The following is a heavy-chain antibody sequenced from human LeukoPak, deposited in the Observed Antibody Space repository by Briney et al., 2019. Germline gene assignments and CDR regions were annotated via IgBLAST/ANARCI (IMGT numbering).Heavy chain of an antibody. Sequence: PGGSLRLSCAASGFNFRSFGMHWVRQAPGKGLEWVAAIWYDGGNKYYADSLKGRFTVPRDNSKNTLHLQVSSLRAEDTAVYYCARDAGGGFNFFNYRGQGVLVTVSS. J-gene: IGHJ4*02. CDR3: ARDAGGGFNFFNY. CDR2: IWYDGGNK. D-gene: IGHD3-16*01. CDR1: GFNFRSFG. V-gene: IGHV3-33*01.